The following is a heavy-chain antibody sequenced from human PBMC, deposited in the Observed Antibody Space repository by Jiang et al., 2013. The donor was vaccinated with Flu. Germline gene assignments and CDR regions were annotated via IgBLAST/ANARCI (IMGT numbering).Heavy chain of an antibody. CDR1: GGTFSSYT. CDR3: AREGXYCSGGSCSSDRYYYGMDV. Sequence: KASGGTFSSYTISWVRQAPGQGLEWMGRIIPILGIANYAQKFQGRVTITADKSTSTAYMELSSLRSEDTAVYYCAREGXYCSGGSCSSDRYYYGMDV. V-gene: IGHV1-69*04. D-gene: IGHD2-15*01. J-gene: IGHJ6*01. CDR2: IIPILGIA.